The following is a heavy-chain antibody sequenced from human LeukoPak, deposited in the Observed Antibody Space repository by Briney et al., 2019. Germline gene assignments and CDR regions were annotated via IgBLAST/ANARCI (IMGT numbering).Heavy chain of an antibody. CDR3: ARGGAWVDY. CDR1: GGSISSYY. J-gene: IGHJ4*02. D-gene: IGHD1-26*01. CDR2: IYYSGST. V-gene: IGHV4-59*01. Sequence: SETLSLTCTVSGGSISSYYWSWIRQPPGKGLEWIGYIYYSGSTNYNPSLKSRLTIPVDTSKNQFSLKLSSVTAADTAVYYCARGGAWVDYWGQGTLVTVSS.